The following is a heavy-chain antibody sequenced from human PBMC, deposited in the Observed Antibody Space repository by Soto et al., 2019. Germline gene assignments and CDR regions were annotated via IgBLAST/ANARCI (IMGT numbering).Heavy chain of an antibody. J-gene: IGHJ4*02. Sequence: SETLSLTCTVSGGSISSGDYYWSWIRQPPGKGLEWIGYIYYSGSTYYNPSLKSRVTISVDTSKNQFSLKLSSVTAADTAVYYCARGISRDHYYDSSGYRAPDYWGQGTLVTVSS. D-gene: IGHD3-22*01. V-gene: IGHV4-30-4*01. CDR3: ARGISRDHYYDSSGYRAPDY. CDR2: IYYSGST. CDR1: GGSISSGDYY.